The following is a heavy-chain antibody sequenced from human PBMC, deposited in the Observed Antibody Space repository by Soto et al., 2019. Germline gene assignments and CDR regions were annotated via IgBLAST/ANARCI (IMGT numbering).Heavy chain of an antibody. Sequence: EVQLLDSGGGLAQPGGSLRLSCAASGFSFTIFSMNWVRQAPGKGLEWVSNISNSGGSTYYAASVKGRFIISRDNSKNTVYLEMNSLRVEDTAIYYCATDADTNYYYYGMDVWGHGPRVTVS. CDR2: ISNSGGST. J-gene: IGHJ6*01. V-gene: IGHV3-23*01. CDR3: ATDADTNYYYYGMDV. CDR1: GFSFTIFS.